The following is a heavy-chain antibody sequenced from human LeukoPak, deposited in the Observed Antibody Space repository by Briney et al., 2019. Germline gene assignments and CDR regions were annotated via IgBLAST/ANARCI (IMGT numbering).Heavy chain of an antibody. Sequence: SETLSLTCAVYGGSFSGYYWSWIRQPPGKGLEWIGEINHSGSANYNPSLKSRVTVSVDTSKNQFSLKVSSVAAADTAVYYCARQRIVGATTPFDYWGQGTLVTVSS. J-gene: IGHJ4*02. CDR2: INHSGSA. D-gene: IGHD1-26*01. V-gene: IGHV4-34*01. CDR3: ARQRIVGATTPFDY. CDR1: GGSFSGYY.